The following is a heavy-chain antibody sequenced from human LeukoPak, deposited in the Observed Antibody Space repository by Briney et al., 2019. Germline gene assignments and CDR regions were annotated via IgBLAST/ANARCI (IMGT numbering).Heavy chain of an antibody. J-gene: IGHJ3*02. V-gene: IGHV4-59*08. D-gene: IGHD1-26*01. CDR2: IYYSGST. CDR3: ARHQWVPAFDI. Sequence: SETLSLTCTVSGGSINNYYWTWIRQPAGKGLEWIGYIYYSGSTNYNPSLKSRVTISVDTSKNQFSLKLSSVTAADTAVYYCARHQWVPAFDIWGQGTMVTVSS. CDR1: GGSINNYY.